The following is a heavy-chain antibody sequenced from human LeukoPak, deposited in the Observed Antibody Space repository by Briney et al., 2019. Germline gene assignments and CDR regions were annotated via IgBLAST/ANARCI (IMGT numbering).Heavy chain of an antibody. D-gene: IGHD3-22*01. V-gene: IGHV3-9*01. Sequence: SGGSLRLSCAASRFTFDDYAMHWVRQAPGKGLEWVSGISWNSGSKDYADSVKGRFTISRDNAKNSLYLQMNSLRAEDTALYYCAKSLSYYYDNSGYFDYWGQGTLVAVSS. J-gene: IGHJ4*02. CDR2: ISWNSGSK. CDR1: RFTFDDYA. CDR3: AKSLSYYYDNSGYFDY.